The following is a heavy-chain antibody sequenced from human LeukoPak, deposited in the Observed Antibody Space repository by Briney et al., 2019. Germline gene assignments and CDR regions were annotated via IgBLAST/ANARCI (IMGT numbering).Heavy chain of an antibody. CDR3: ARDGRSGNFDK. Sequence: GGSLRLSCAASGFTFSGYWMHWVRQAPRKRLAWVSVIRSDGSITTYADSVKGRFTISRDTAKNTLYLQMNSLRAEDTAVYYCARDGRSGNFDKWGQGTLVSVSS. V-gene: IGHV3-74*01. J-gene: IGHJ4*02. D-gene: IGHD1-26*01. CDR1: GFTFSGYW. CDR2: IRSDGSIT.